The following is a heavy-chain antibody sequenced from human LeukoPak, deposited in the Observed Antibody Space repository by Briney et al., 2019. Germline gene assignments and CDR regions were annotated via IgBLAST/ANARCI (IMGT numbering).Heavy chain of an antibody. D-gene: IGHD1-26*01. CDR1: GFTFTGCS. CDR3: AKGGKWDVTPFDY. J-gene: IGHJ4*02. V-gene: IGHV3-23*01. CDR2: ISGGGST. Sequence: PGGSLRLSCAASGFTFTGCSMNWVRQAPGKGLEWVSTISGGGSTHYADSVKGRFTISRDNSKNTLYLQVNSLRAEDTAVYYCAKGGKWDVTPFDYWGQGTLVTVSS.